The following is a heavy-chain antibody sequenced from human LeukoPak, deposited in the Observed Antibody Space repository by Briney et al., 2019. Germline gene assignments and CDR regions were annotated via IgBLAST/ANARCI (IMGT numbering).Heavy chain of an antibody. CDR3: ARETPKGYFDY. CDR2: VNRNDGST. J-gene: IGHJ4*02. V-gene: IGHV3-20*04. Sequence: GVSLRLSCAASGFTFDDYGMSCVRQAPGNGLEGCSGVNRNDGSTGYADSVKGRFTISRYNAKNPLYLKMNSLRAEDTALYYCARETPKGYFDYWGQGTLVTVSS. CDR1: GFTFDDYG.